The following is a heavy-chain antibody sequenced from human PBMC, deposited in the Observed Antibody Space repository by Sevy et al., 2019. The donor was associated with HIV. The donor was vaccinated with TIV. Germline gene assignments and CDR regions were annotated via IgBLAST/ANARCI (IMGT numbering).Heavy chain of an antibody. CDR3: ARDGLTYGGMDV. CDR2: TFYRSNWYN. J-gene: IGHJ6*02. V-gene: IGHV6-1*01. Sequence: SQTLSLTCAISGDSVSSNNAAWNWIRQSPSRGLEWLGRTFYRSNWYNDYAVSVKGRITINPETSKKQLSLQLTSVTPEDTAVYYCARDGLTYGGMDVWGQGTTVTVSS. CDR1: GDSVSSNNAA. D-gene: IGHD1-20*01.